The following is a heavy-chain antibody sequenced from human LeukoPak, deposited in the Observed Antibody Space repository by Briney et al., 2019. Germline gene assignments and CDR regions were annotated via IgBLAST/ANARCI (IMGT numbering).Heavy chain of an antibody. CDR3: ARDRKGPTY. V-gene: IGHV3-53*01. CDR1: GFTVSNSY. J-gene: IGHJ4*02. Sequence: GGSLRLSCAPSGFTVSNSYMSWVRQAPGKGLEWVSVIYSGGSTYYADSVKSRFTISRDNSKNTLYLQMNSLRAEDTAVYYCARDRKGPTYWGQGTLVTVSS. CDR2: IYSGGST.